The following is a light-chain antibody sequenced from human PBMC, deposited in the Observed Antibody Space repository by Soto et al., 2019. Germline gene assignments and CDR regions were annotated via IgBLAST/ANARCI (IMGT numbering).Light chain of an antibody. CDR3: QSYDSSLTTFV. V-gene: IGLV1-40*01. Sequence: QSVLTQPPSVSGAPGQRVAISCTGSSSNIGAEYDVHWYQQLPGTAPKRLIYGDNNRPSGVPDRFSGSKSGTSASLAITGLQTEDEADYYCQSYDSSLTTFVFGTGTQLTVL. CDR1: SSNIGAEYD. CDR2: GDN. J-gene: IGLJ7*01.